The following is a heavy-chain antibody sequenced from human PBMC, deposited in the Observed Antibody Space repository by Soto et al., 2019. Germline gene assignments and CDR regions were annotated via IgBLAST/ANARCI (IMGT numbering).Heavy chain of an antibody. CDR2: ISGSGGST. CDR3: ARRGSGSYYDY. V-gene: IGHV3-23*01. CDR1: GFTFSSYA. J-gene: IGHJ4*02. D-gene: IGHD1-26*01. Sequence: SLRLSCAAPGFTFSSYAMRWVRQAPGKGLEWVSAISGSGGSTYYADSVKGRFTISRDNSKNTLYLQMNSLRAEDTAVYYCARRGSGSYYDYWGQGTLVTVSS.